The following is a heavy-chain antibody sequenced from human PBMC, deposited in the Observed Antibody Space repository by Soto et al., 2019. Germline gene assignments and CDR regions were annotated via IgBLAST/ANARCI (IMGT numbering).Heavy chain of an antibody. V-gene: IGHV3-74*01. CDR3: TRGLPNYSSFDS. J-gene: IGHJ4*02. CDR1: GFTFRSYW. Sequence: EVQLVESGGGLVQSGESLRLSCAASGFTFRSYWMHWIRQAPGKGLVWVSRVSSDGSSTVYANSVKGRLTISRDNAKNTLYLQMNSLSDEDTAVYYCTRGLPNYSSFDSWGQGTLVTVSS. D-gene: IGHD4-4*01. CDR2: VSSDGSST.